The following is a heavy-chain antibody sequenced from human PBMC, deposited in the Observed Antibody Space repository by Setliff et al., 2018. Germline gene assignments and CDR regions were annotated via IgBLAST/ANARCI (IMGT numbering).Heavy chain of an antibody. CDR3: AKHSYYYGSGEIGWFDP. D-gene: IGHD3-10*01. Sequence: GGSLRLSCVASGFIFSSYGMHWVRQAPGKGLEWVAYIQYDGRNKYYADSMKGRFTISRDNSKNTLYLQMNSLRAEDTAVYYCAKHSYYYGSGEIGWFDPWGQGTLVTVSS. J-gene: IGHJ5*02. CDR1: GFIFSSYG. CDR2: IQYDGRNK. V-gene: IGHV3-30*02.